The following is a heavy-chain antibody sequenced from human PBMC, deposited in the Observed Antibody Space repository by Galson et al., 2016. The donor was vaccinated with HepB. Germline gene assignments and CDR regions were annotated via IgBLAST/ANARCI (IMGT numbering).Heavy chain of an antibody. Sequence: TLSLTCTVSGASISRGDYCWSWIRQPPGRGLEWLGYISYDGSSYYNPSLTGRVSMSVDASKNQFSLTLSSVTAAATAIYYCARERDDDFLMFAHWGQGTLVTVSS. J-gene: IGHJ4*02. CDR2: ISYDGSS. D-gene: IGHD4-17*01. CDR3: ARERDDDFLMFAH. V-gene: IGHV4-30-4*01. CDR1: GASISRGDYC.